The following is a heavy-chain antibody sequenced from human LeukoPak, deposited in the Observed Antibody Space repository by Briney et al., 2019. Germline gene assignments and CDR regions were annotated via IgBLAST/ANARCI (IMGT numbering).Heavy chain of an antibody. CDR3: VRDQGAFDM. V-gene: IGHV3-7*05. Sequence: GGSLRLSCAASGFTVSSNYMTWVRQAPGKGLEWVGNIKQEGSEKYFVDSLRGRFTISRDNAKNSLFLQMNSLRADDTAVYYCVRDQGAFDMWGQGTMVTVSS. J-gene: IGHJ3*02. CDR1: GFTVSSNY. CDR2: IKQEGSEK.